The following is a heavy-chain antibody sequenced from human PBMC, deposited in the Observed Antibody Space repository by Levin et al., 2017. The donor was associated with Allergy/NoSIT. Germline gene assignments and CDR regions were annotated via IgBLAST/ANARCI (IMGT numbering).Heavy chain of an antibody. V-gene: IGHV3-20*04. Sequence: PGGSLRLSCAASGFTFDDYGMSWVRQAPGKGLEWVSGINWNGGSTGYADSVKGRFTISRDNAKNSLYLQMNSLRAEDTALYYCARALTMVRVKAYYYGMDVWGQGTTVTVSS. CDR3: ARALTMVRVKAYYYGMDV. D-gene: IGHD3-10*01. CDR2: INWNGGST. J-gene: IGHJ6*02. CDR1: GFTFDDYG.